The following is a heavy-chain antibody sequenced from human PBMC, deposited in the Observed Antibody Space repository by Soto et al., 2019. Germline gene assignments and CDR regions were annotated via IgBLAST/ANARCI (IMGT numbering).Heavy chain of an antibody. CDR1: GYTFTSYG. CDR3: ARDRPITMIVAGVTDY. V-gene: IGHV1-18*01. Sequence: QVQLVQSGAEVKKPGASVKVSCKASGYTFTSYGISWVRQAPGQGLEWMGWISAYNGNTNYAQKLQGRVTMTTDTSTSTSYMELSSLRSDDTAVYYCARDRPITMIVAGVTDYWGQGTLVTVSS. D-gene: IGHD3-22*01. CDR2: ISAYNGNT. J-gene: IGHJ4*02.